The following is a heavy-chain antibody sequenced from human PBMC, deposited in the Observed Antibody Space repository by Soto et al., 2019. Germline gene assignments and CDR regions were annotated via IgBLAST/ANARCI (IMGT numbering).Heavy chain of an antibody. CDR1: GYTYTEYF. Sequence: AASVKVACKGSGYTYTEYFLYWGRQAPGQGPEWLGGINPRTGDTNQAQKFQGRVTMTRDMSLTTAYMELHRLTSDDTAVYYCARDPSGGGAPYYFDNWGQGSLVTVSS. CDR3: ARDPSGGGAPYYFDN. CDR2: INPRTGDT. J-gene: IGHJ4*02. D-gene: IGHD3-16*01. V-gene: IGHV1-2*02.